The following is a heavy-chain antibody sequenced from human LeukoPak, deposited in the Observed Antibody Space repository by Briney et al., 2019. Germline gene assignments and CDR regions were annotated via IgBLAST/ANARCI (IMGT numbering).Heavy chain of an antibody. CDR2: IYTSGST. D-gene: IGHD6-13*01. Sequence: KASETLSLTCTVSGGSISSCYWSWIRQPAGKGLEWIGRIYTSGSTNYNPSLKSRVTMSVDTSKNQFSLKLSSVTAADTAVYYCARVLASSSSFAYYYGMDVWGQGTTVTVSS. CDR1: GGSISSCY. CDR3: ARVLASSSSFAYYYGMDV. V-gene: IGHV4-4*07. J-gene: IGHJ6*02.